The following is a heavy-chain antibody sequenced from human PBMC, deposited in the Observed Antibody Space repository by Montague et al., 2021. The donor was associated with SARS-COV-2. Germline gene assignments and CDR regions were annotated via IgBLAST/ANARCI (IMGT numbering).Heavy chain of an antibody. D-gene: IGHD3-3*01. V-gene: IGHV4-59*01. CDR1: GGSISSYY. J-gene: IGHJ4*02. CDR2: IYYNGST. Sequence: SETLSLTYPVSGGSISSYYWSWIRQPPGKGLEWIGYIYYNGSTNYNPSLKSRVTISVDTSKNQFSLKLSSVTAADTAVYYCARQAADIWCGFDYWGQGTLVTVSS. CDR3: ARQAADIWCGFDY.